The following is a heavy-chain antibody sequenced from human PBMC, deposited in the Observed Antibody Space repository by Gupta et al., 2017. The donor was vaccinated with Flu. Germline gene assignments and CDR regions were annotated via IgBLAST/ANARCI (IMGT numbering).Heavy chain of an antibody. CDR2: ISTGAKTI. J-gene: IGHJ6*03. Sequence: WIRQAPGKGLEWISYISTGAKTIYYADSVKGRFTISRDNARNSLFLEMNSLTDEDTAVYYCARCNGKYFYYYYYMDAWGKGTTVAVSS. D-gene: IGHD2-8*01. V-gene: IGHV3-11*01. CDR3: ARCNGKYFYYYYYMDA.